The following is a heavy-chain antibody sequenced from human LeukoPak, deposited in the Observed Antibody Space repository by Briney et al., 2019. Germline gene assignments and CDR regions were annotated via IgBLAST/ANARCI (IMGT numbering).Heavy chain of an antibody. CDR2: ISSSSSYI. D-gene: IGHD3-10*02. CDR1: GFTFSSYS. J-gene: IGHJ6*04. CDR3: AELGITMIGGV. V-gene: IGHV3-21*01. Sequence: GGSLRLSCAASGFTFSSYSMNWVRQAPGKGLEWVSSISSSSSYIYYADSVKGRSTISRDNAKNSLYLQMYSLRAEDTAVYYCAELGITMIGGVWGKGTTVTISS.